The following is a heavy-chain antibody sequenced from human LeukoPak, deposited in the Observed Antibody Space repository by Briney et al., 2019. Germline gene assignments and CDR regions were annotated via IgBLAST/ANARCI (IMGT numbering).Heavy chain of an antibody. D-gene: IGHD2-15*01. CDR2: ISAYNGNT. CDR3: ARDPIVVPAYYYYMDV. J-gene: IGHJ6*03. CDR1: GYTFTSYG. Sequence: GASVKVSCKASGYTFTSYGISWVRQAPGQGLEWMGWISAYNGNTNYAQKLQGRVTMTTDTSTSTAYMELRSLRSDDTAVYYCARDPIVVPAYYYYMDVWGKGTTVTVSS. V-gene: IGHV1-18*01.